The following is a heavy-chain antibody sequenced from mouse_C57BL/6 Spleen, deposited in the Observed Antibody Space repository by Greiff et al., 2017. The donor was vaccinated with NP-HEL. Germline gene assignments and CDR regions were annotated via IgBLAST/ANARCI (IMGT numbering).Heavy chain of an antibody. CDR2: IDPETGGT. D-gene: IGHD1-1*01. Sequence: QVQLQQSGAELVRPGASVTLSCKASGYTFTDYEMHWVKQTPVHGLEWIGAIDPETGGTAYNQKFKGKAILTADKSSSTAYMELRSLTSEDSAVYYCTSSHYYGSSDHYYAMDYWGQGTSVTVSS. J-gene: IGHJ4*01. V-gene: IGHV1-15*01. CDR3: TSSHYYGSSDHYYAMDY. CDR1: GYTFTDYE.